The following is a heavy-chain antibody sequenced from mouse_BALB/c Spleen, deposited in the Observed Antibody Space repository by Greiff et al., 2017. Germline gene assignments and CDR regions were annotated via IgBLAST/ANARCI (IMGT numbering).Heavy chain of an antibody. CDR3: ARGGSYWYFDV. CDR2: IWGDGST. D-gene: IGHD1-1*01. Sequence: VMLVESGPGLVAPSQSLSITCTVSGFSLTGYGVNWVRQPPGKGLEWLGMIWGDGSTDYNSALKSRLSISEDNSKSQVFLKMNSLQTDDTARYYCARGGSYWYFDVWGAGTTVTVSS. V-gene: IGHV2-6-7*01. J-gene: IGHJ1*01. CDR1: GFSLTGYG.